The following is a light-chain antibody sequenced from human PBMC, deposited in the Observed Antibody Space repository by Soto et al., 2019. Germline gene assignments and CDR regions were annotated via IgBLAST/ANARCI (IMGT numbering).Light chain of an antibody. Sequence: DNVMTQSPDSLAVSLGERATINCKSSQSVLYSSNNKNYLAWYQQKAGQPPKLLIYWASTRESGVPDRFSGSGSGTDFTLTISSLQAEDVAVYYCQQYYSAPLTFGGGTKVEIK. CDR1: QSVLYSSNNKNY. CDR3: QQYYSAPLT. V-gene: IGKV4-1*01. J-gene: IGKJ4*01. CDR2: WAS.